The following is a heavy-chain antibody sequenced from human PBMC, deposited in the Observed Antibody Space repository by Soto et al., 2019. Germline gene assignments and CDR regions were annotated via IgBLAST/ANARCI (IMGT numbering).Heavy chain of an antibody. CDR3: ARDTTYSIRWPHDY. J-gene: IGHJ4*02. Sequence: ASVKVSCKASGYTFTNYGISWVRQPPGQGLEWMGWISAYNGGTNYAQKVQDRVTMTTDTSTNTAYMELRSLRSDDTAVYYCARDTTYSIRWPHDYWGQGTQVPVAS. CDR2: ISAYNGGT. V-gene: IGHV1-18*01. CDR1: GYTFTNYG. D-gene: IGHD6-19*01.